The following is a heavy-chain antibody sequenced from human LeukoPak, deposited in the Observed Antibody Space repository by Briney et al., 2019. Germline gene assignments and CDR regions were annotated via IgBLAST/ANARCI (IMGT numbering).Heavy chain of an antibody. CDR2: ISGSGGST. CDR3: AKDPCSSTSCYPFDY. Sequence: PGGSLRLSCAASGFTFSSYAMSWVRQAPGKGLEWVSAISGSGGSTYYADSVKGRFTISRDNSKNTLYLQMNSLRAEDTAAYYCAKDPCSSTSCYPFDYWGQGTLVTVSS. D-gene: IGHD2-2*01. CDR1: GFTFSSYA. V-gene: IGHV3-23*01. J-gene: IGHJ4*02.